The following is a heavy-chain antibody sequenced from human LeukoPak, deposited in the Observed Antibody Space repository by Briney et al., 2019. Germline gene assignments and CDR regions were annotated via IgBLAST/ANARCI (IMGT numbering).Heavy chain of an antibody. Sequence: ASVKVSCKASGYTFTSYYMHWVRQAPGQGLEWMGWINPNSGGTNYAQKFQGRVTMTRDTSISTAYMELSRLRSDDTAFCYCAREPYPPPWYYFDYWGQGTLVTVSS. V-gene: IGHV1-2*02. J-gene: IGHJ4*02. CDR1: GYTFTSYY. CDR3: AREPYPPPWYYFDY. CDR2: INPNSGGT. D-gene: IGHD2-8*02.